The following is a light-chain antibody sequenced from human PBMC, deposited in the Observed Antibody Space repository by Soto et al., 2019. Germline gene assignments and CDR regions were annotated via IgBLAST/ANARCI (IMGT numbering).Light chain of an antibody. CDR3: HQRSNWPPFT. J-gene: IGKJ5*01. CDR1: QSVGTY. Sequence: EIVLTQSPATLSLSPGERATLSCRASQSVGTYLAWYQQKPGQAPRLLIYEASHRATGIPARFSASGSGTDFTLSISSLEPEDFAVYYCHQRSNWPPFTFGQGTRLEMK. CDR2: EAS. V-gene: IGKV3-11*01.